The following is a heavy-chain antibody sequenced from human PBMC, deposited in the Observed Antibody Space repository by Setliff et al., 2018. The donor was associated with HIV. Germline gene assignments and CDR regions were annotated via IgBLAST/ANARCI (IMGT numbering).Heavy chain of an antibody. V-gene: IGHV5-51*01. J-gene: IGHJ3*02. CDR2: IYLGDSDT. D-gene: IGHD3-22*01. Sequence: GESLKISCKGSGDTFSSFWIGWVRQMPGKGLEWMGIIYLGDSDTIYSPSFQGRVTMSADKSINTAYLQWGSLEASDTAMYFCARQGPCRDDSDNSGYANAFDIWGHGTTVTVSS. CDR1: GDTFSSFW. CDR3: ARQGPCRDDSDNSGYANAFDI.